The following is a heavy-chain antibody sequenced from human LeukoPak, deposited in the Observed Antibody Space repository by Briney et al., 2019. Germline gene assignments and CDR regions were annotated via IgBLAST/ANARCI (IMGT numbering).Heavy chain of an antibody. CDR1: GGTFSSHG. J-gene: IGHJ4*02. D-gene: IGHD3-10*01. Sequence: SCKASGGTFSSHGMSWVRQAPGKGLEWVSSISGSGDNTYYADSVKGRFTISRDNSKNTLYLQMNSLRAEDTAVYYCAKVTYGSGTYGAFDYWGQGTLVTVSS. CDR3: AKVTYGSGTYGAFDY. CDR2: ISGSGDNT. V-gene: IGHV3-23*01.